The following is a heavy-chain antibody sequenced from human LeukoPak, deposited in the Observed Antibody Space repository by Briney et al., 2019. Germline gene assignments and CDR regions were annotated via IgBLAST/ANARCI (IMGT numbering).Heavy chain of an antibody. J-gene: IGHJ1*01. Sequence: SETLSLTCTVSGGSISTYYWNWIRQPPGKGLEWIGYIYHGGSTNYNPSLQSRVTISVDTSKNQFSLNLNSVTAADTAVYYCARGGAARLHFQNWGQGTLVTVSS. CDR2: IYHGGST. D-gene: IGHD6-6*01. V-gene: IGHV4-59*01. CDR3: ARGGAARLHFQN. CDR1: GGSISTYY.